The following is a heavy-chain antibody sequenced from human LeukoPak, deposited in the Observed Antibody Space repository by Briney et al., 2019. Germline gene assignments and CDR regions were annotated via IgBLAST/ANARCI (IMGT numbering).Heavy chain of an antibody. CDR3: ARVPAYYYGSGSYAYFDY. CDR1: GGTFSSYA. V-gene: IGHV1-69*01. Sequence: SVKVSCKASGGTFSSYAISWVRQAPGQGLEWMGGIIPIFGTANYAQKFQGRVTITADESTSTAYMELSSLRSEDTAVYYCARVPAYYYGSGSYAYFDYWGQGTLVTVSS. CDR2: IIPIFGTA. D-gene: IGHD3-10*01. J-gene: IGHJ4*02.